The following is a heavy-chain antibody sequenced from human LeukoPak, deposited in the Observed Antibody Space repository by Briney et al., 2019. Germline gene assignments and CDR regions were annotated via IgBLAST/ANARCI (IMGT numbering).Heavy chain of an antibody. D-gene: IGHD3-16*01. V-gene: IGHV4-59*01. Sequence: PSETLSLTCTVSGGSISNYYWSWVRQPPGKGLDWIGYIYYSGSTNYNPSLKSRLTISVDRSKNQFSLMLTSVTAADTAAYYCARMGEKYRNDSYYYYMDVWGRGTTVTVSS. CDR3: ARMGEKYRNDSYYYYMDV. CDR1: GGSISNYY. CDR2: IYYSGST. J-gene: IGHJ6*03.